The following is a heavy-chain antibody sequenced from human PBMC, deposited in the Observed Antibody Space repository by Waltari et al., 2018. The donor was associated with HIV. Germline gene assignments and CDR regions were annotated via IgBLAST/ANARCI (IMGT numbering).Heavy chain of an antibody. J-gene: IGHJ4*02. D-gene: IGHD3-10*01. CDR2: ISGSGGST. Sequence: EVQLLESGGGLVQPGGSLRLSCAASGFTFSSYAMSWVRQAPGKGREWVSAISGSGGSTYYADSGKGRFTISRDNSKNTLYLQMNSLRAEDTAVYYCANKQYGSGMGYWGQGTLVTVSS. V-gene: IGHV3-23*01. CDR1: GFTFSSYA. CDR3: ANKQYGSGMGY.